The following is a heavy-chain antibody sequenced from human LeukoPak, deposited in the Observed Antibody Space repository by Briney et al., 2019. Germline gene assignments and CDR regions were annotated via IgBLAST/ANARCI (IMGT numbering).Heavy chain of an antibody. V-gene: IGHV3-48*03. Sequence: PGGSLRLSCAASGFTFSSYDMNWVRQAPGKGLEWVSYIGNSGSTIYYADSAKGRFTISRDNAKNSLYLQMNSLRAEDTAVYYCTRKWELDYWGQGILVTVSS. D-gene: IGHD1-26*01. CDR2: IGNSGSTI. CDR1: GFTFSSYD. CDR3: TRKWELDY. J-gene: IGHJ4*02.